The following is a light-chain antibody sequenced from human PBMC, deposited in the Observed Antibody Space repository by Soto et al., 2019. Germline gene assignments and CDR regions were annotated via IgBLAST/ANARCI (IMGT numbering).Light chain of an antibody. CDR1: QTISSW. V-gene: IGKV1-5*03. CDR3: QQYNSYSRT. J-gene: IGKJ1*01. Sequence: DIQMTQSPSTLSASVGGRVTITCRASQTISSWLAWXXXXXXXAXXXXIXKAXSLESGVPSRFSGSGSGTEFTLTISSLQPDDFATYYCQQYNSYSRTFGQGTKVDIK. CDR2: KAX.